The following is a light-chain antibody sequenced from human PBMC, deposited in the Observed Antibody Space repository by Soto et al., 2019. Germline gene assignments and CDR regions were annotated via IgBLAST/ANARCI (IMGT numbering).Light chain of an antibody. CDR3: QQLNSYPRT. J-gene: IGKJ4*01. CDR2: AAS. Sequence: IQLTQSPSSLSASVGDRVTITCRASQGISSYLAWYQQKPGKAPKLLIYAASTLQSGVPSRFSGRGSGPDFTLTISSLQPEDFATYDCQQLNSYPRTFGGGTKVEIK. V-gene: IGKV1-9*01. CDR1: QGISSY.